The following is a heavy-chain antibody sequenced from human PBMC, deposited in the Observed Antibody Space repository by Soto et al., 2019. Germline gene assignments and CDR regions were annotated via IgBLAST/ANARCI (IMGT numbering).Heavy chain of an antibody. CDR1: GGSISSYY. D-gene: IGHD3-3*01. V-gene: IGHV4-59*01. CDR3: ARVNYDFWSGYYARGAFDI. J-gene: IGHJ3*02. Sequence: SETLSLTCTVSGGSISSYYWSWIRQPPGKGLEWIGYIYYSGSTNYNPSLKGRVTISVDTSKNQFSLKLSSVTAADTAVYYCARVNYDFWSGYYARGAFDIWGQGTMVTVSS. CDR2: IYYSGST.